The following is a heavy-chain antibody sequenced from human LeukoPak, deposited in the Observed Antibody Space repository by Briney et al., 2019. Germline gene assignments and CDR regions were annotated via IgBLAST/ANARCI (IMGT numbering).Heavy chain of an antibody. CDR3: ARLNLGYGYFLEATKHDY. CDR1: GFTFSTYP. D-gene: IGHD5-18*01. Sequence: GGSLRLSCAASGFTFSTYPMHWVRQAPGKGLEWVAVISYDGGTNKYYADSAKGRFTISRDNSKNTLYLQMNSLRAEDTAVYYCARLNLGYGYFLEATKHDYWGQGTLVTVSS. V-gene: IGHV3-30-3*01. CDR2: ISYDGGTNK. J-gene: IGHJ4*02.